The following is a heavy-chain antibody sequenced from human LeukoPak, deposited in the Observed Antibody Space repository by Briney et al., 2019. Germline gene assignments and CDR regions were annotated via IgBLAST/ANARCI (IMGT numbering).Heavy chain of an antibody. CDR1: GFTLSSYA. D-gene: IGHD1-26*01. CDR3: ARDRGQVGAMFY. Sequence: GGSLRLSCAASGFTLSSYAMSWVRQAPGKGLEWVSAMSSSDDGRYYAASVRGRFTISRDTSRSTLYLQMNSLRAEDAAVYYCARDRGQVGAMFYWGQGTLVTVSS. J-gene: IGHJ4*02. V-gene: IGHV3-23*01. CDR2: MSSSDDGR.